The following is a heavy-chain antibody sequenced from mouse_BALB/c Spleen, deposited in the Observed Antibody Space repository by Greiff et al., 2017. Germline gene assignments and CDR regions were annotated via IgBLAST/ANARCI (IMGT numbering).Heavy chain of an antibody. CDR1: GYTFSSYW. CDR2: ILPGSGST. D-gene: IGHD1-1*01. CDR3: ARFYYYGSSYWYFDV. V-gene: IGHV1-9*01. J-gene: IGHJ1*01. Sequence: VMLVESGAELMKPGASVKISCKATGYTFSSYWIEWVKQRPGHGLEWIGEILPGSGSTNYNEKFKGKATFAADTSSNPAYMQLSGLTSEDSAVYYCARFYYYGSSYWYFDVWGAGTTVTVSS.